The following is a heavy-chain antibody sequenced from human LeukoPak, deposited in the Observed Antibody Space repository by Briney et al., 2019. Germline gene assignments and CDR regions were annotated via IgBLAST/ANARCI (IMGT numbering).Heavy chain of an antibody. Sequence: SVKASCKASGGTFSSYAISWVRQAPGQGLEWMGGIIPIFGTANYAQKFQGRVTITADESTSTAYMELSSLRSEDTAVYYCARLPGTTVVDSMDVWGQGTTVTVSS. CDR2: IIPIFGTA. D-gene: IGHD4-11*01. V-gene: IGHV1-69*13. CDR1: GGTFSSYA. J-gene: IGHJ6*02. CDR3: ARLPGTTVVDSMDV.